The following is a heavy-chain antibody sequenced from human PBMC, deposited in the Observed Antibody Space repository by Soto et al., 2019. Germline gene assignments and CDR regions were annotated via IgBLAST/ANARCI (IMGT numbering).Heavy chain of an antibody. D-gene: IGHD4-17*01. J-gene: IGHJ4*02. CDR2: VYYSGTT. CDR3: ARTTAVPNTLRSRYFFDY. V-gene: IGHV4-61*01. Sequence: ASETLSLTCSVSGGSVSDKTYYWSWIRQPPGKRLEWIGYVYYSGTTNYNPSLKSRVTISVDLSKNRFSRRLSSVTTADTALYYCARTTAVPNTLRSRYFFDYWGQGTLVTVSS. CDR1: GGSVSDKTYY.